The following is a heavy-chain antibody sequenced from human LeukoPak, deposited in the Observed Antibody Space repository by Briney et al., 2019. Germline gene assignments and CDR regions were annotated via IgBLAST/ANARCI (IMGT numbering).Heavy chain of an antibody. D-gene: IGHD6-13*01. J-gene: IGHJ4*02. Sequence: GGSLRLSCAASGFTFSTFAMIWVRQPPGKGLEWVSSIFPSGGEIHYADSVRGRFTISRDNSKSTLSLQMNSLRAEDTAVYYCASYSSRPPYYFDYWGQGTLVTVSS. CDR3: ASYSSRPPYYFDY. V-gene: IGHV3-23*01. CDR2: IFPSGGEI. CDR1: GFTFSTFA.